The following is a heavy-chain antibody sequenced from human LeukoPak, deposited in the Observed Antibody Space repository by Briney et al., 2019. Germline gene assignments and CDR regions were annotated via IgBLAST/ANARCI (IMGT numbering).Heavy chain of an antibody. D-gene: IGHD3-16*01. CDR1: GGTFSRYA. CDR2: IIPIFGTA. Sequence: SVKVSCKASGGTFSRYAISWVRQAPGQGLEWMGGIIPIFGTANYAQKFQGRVTITADESTSTTYMELSSLRSEDTAVYYCARGRWAYYYYYGMDVWGQGTTVTVSS. CDR3: ARGRWAYYYYYGMDV. V-gene: IGHV1-69*13. J-gene: IGHJ6*02.